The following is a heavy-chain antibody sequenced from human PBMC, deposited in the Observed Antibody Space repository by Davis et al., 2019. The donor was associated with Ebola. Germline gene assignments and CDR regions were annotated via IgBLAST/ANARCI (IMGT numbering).Heavy chain of an antibody. CDR3: ARDGGPYCGGDCFDY. D-gene: IGHD2-21*02. Sequence: SETLSLTCAISGDSVSRKSGAWNWIRQSPSRGLEWLGRTYYRSKWYNEYAVSVKSRITINPDTSKNQFSLKLSSVTAADTAVYYCARDGGPYCGGDCFDYWGQGTLVTVSS. CDR2: TYYRSKWYN. V-gene: IGHV6-1*01. J-gene: IGHJ4*02. CDR1: GDSVSRKSGA.